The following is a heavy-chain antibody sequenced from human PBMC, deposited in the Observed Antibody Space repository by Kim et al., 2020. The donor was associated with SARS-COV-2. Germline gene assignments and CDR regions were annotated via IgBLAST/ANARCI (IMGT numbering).Heavy chain of an antibody. CDR1: GFTFSSYA. J-gene: IGHJ5*02. D-gene: IGHD2-15*01. CDR2: ISYDGSNK. Sequence: GGSLRLSCAASGFTFSSYAMHWVRQAPGKGPEWVAVISYDGSNKYYADSVKGRFTISRDNSKNTLYLQMNSLRAEDTAVYYCARAGWSNWFDPWGQGTLVSVSS. V-gene: IGHV3-30*04. CDR3: ARAGWSNWFDP.